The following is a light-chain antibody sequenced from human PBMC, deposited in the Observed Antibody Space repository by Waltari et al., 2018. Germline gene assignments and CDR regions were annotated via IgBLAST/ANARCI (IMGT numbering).Light chain of an antibody. V-gene: IGKV3-11*01. CDR1: QSVTRF. Sequence: DIVLTQSQATLSLSPGERATLSCRASQSVTRFLAWYQQKPGQAPRLLIYDASHRATGVPARFSGSGSGTEFTLTISSLEPEDFAVYYCQQRSSWPWTFGQGAKVEVK. CDR3: QQRSSWPWT. J-gene: IGKJ1*01. CDR2: DAS.